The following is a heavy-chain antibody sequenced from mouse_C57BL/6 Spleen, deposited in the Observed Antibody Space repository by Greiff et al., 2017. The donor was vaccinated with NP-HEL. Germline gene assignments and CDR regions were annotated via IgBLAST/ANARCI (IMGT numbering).Heavy chain of an antibody. Sequence: QVQLKESGAELVKPGASVKISCKASGYAFSSYWMHWVKQRPGKGLEWIGQIYPGDGDTNYNGKFKGKATLTADKSSSTAYMQLSSLTSEDSAVYFCARRVYGGYFDVWGTGTTVTVSS. CDR1: GYAFSSYW. J-gene: IGHJ1*03. V-gene: IGHV1-80*01. D-gene: IGHD1-1*02. CDR2: IYPGDGDT. CDR3: ARRVYGGYFDV.